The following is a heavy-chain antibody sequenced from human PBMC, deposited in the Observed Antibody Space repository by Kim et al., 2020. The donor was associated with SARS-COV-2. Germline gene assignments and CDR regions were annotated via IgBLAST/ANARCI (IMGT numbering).Heavy chain of an antibody. CDR1: GGSISSYY. CDR3: ARDRGWFYDVLTGYYAADFGMDV. CDR2: IFHSGST. V-gene: IGHV4-59*01. Sequence: SETLSLTCSVSGGSISSYYWSWIRQPPGKGLEWIGYIFHSGSTNYNPSLKSRVTISLDTSKNHFSLKVRSVTAADTAVYYCARDRGWFYDVLTGYYAADFGMDVWGQGTTVTVSS. D-gene: IGHD3-9*01. J-gene: IGHJ6*02.